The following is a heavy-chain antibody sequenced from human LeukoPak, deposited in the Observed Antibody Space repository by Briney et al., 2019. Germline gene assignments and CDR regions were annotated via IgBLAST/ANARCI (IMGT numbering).Heavy chain of an antibody. CDR1: GGSISSDY. D-gene: IGHD6-19*01. CDR2: IHYSGSA. V-gene: IGHV4-59*08. CDR3: ARHRYTSGWNGIDY. Sequence: PSETLSLTCTVSGGSISSDYWSWIRQPPGKGLEWIGYIHYSGSANYSPSLKSRVTISLDTSKNHFSLKLSSVTAADTAVYYCARHRYTSGWNGIDYWDQGTLVTVSS. J-gene: IGHJ4*02.